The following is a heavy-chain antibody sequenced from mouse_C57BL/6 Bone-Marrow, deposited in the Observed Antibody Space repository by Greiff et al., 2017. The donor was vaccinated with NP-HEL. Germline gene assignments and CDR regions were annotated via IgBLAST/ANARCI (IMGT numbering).Heavy chain of an antibody. CDR3: ARRRITTVVGGYFDY. V-gene: IGHV1-55*01. CDR2: IYPGSGST. Sequence: QVQLQQPGAELVKPGASVKMSCKASGYTFTSYWITWVKQRPGQGLEWIGDIYPGSGSTNYNEKFKSKATLTVDTSSSTAYMQLSSLTSEDSAVYYCARRRITTVVGGYFDYWGQGTTLTVSS. J-gene: IGHJ2*01. D-gene: IGHD1-1*01. CDR1: GYTFTSYW.